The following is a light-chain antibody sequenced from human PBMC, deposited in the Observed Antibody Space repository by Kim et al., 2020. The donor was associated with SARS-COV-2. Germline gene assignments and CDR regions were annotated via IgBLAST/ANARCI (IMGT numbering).Light chain of an antibody. CDR3: QQRSNWPT. V-gene: IGKV3-11*01. CDR2: DAS. CDR1: QSVSSY. J-gene: IGKJ1*01. Sequence: SLAPGERAALSCRASQSVSSYVAWYQQKPGQAPRLLIYDASNRGTGIPARFSGSGSGTDFTLTISSLEPEDFAVYYCQQRSNWPTFGQGTKVDIK.